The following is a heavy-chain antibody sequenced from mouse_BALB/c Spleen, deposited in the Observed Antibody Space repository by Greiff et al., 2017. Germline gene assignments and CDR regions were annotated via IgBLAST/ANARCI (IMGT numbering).Heavy chain of an antibody. Sequence: EVQRVESGGGLVKPGGSLKLSCAASGFTFSSYAMSWVRQTPEKRLEWVASISSGGSTYYPDSVKGRFTISRDNARNILYLQMSSLRSEDTAMYYCARGSITTAHYFDYWGQGTTLTVSS. CDR1: GFTFSSYA. CDR2: ISSGGST. D-gene: IGHD1-2*01. V-gene: IGHV5-6-5*01. CDR3: ARGSITTAHYFDY. J-gene: IGHJ2*01.